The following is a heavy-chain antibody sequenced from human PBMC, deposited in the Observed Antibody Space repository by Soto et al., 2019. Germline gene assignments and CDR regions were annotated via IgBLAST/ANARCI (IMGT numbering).Heavy chain of an antibody. V-gene: IGHV3-30*18. CDR1: GFTFSDYA. J-gene: IGHJ4*02. CDR2: ISYDGSDK. CDR3: AKDKVGEISVIDY. Sequence: QVQLVESGGGVVQPGRSLRLSCAASGFTFSDYAMHWVRQAPGKGLEWVAVISYDGSDKYYLVSVKGRFTLSRDNSRNTLNLQMNSLRAEDTAVYYCAKDKVGEISVIDYWGQGTLVTVSS. D-gene: IGHD3-16*02.